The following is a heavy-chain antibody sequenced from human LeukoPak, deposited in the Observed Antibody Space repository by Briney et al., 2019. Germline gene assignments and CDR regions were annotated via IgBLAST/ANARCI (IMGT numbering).Heavy chain of an antibody. J-gene: IGHJ4*02. CDR3: ARDGRPLWFGESFDY. V-gene: IGHV3-53*01. CDR1: GVIVSSNY. D-gene: IGHD3-10*01. Sequence: PGGSLTLSCAASGVIVSSNYMNWVRQAPGKGLEWVSVIYSGGNTDYADSVKGRFTISRDNAKNSLYLQMNSLRAEDTAVYYCARDGRPLWFGESFDYWGQGTLVTVSS. CDR2: IYSGGNT.